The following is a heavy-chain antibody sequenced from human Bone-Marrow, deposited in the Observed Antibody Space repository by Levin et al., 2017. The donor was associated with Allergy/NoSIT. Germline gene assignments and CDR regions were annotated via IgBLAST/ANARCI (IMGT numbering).Heavy chain of an antibody. D-gene: IGHD6-13*01. J-gene: IGHJ4*02. CDR2: FYHSGGT. Sequence: SQTLSLTCTVSGGSISSYYYNWIRQPPGKGLEWIGYFYHSGGTNYNPSLKSRVTIAVDTSKNQFSLRLSSVTAADTAVYYCARSYSSSWYQSFAYWGQGALVTVSS. V-gene: IGHV4-59*01. CDR1: GGSISSYY. CDR3: ARSYSSSWYQSFAY.